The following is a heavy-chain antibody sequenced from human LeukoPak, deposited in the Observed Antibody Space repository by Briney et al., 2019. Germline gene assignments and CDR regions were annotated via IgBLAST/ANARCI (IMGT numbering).Heavy chain of an antibody. V-gene: IGHV3-7*01. CDR2: IKQDGSEK. J-gene: IGHJ5*02. D-gene: IGHD5-18*01. CDR1: GFTFSCYW. CDR3: ARPHWDTAMP. Sequence: GGSLRLSCAASGFTFSCYWMSWVRQAPGKGLEWVANIKQDGSEKYYVDSVKGRFTISRDNAKNSLYLQMNSLRAEDTAVYYCARPHWDTAMPWGQGTLVTVSS.